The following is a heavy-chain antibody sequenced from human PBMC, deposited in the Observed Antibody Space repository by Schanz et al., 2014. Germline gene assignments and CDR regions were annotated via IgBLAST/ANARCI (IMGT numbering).Heavy chain of an antibody. Sequence: EVQLVESGGGLVQPRGSLRLSCAASGFTFSNYAMGWVRQTPGKGLEWVSGIGGSGDSTHYADSVKGRFIISRDNSKNTLYLQVNSLRAEDTAVYYCAKHVRSLTGNDYWGQGTLVTVSS. J-gene: IGHJ4*02. V-gene: IGHV3-23*04. D-gene: IGHD3-9*01. CDR1: GFTFSNYA. CDR2: IGGSGDST. CDR3: AKHVRSLTGNDY.